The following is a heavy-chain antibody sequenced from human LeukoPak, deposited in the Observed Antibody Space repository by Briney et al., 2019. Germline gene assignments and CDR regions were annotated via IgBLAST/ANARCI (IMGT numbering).Heavy chain of an antibody. J-gene: IGHJ4*02. D-gene: IGHD3-22*01. CDR3: ATLRGDRYYYDSSGYYYE. Sequence: ASVNVSCKVSGYTLTELSMHWVRQAPGKGLEWMGGFDPEDGETIYAQKFQGRVTMTEDTSTDTAYMELSSLRSEDTAVYYCATLRGDRYYYDSSGYYYEWGQGTLVTVSS. CDR1: GYTLTELS. CDR2: FDPEDGET. V-gene: IGHV1-24*01.